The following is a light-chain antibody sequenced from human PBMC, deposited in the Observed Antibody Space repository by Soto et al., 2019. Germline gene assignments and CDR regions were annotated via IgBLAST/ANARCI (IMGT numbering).Light chain of an antibody. Sequence: EIVFAHSPGTLSFSPVERATLSCRASQSVSSRYLAWYQQKPGQAPRPLIYATSSRATDVPDRFSGSGSGTDFTLTISRLEPEDFAVYYCQQYGNSLPWTFGQGTKVDIK. CDR3: QQYGNSLPWT. V-gene: IGKV3-20*01. CDR1: QSVSSRY. CDR2: ATS. J-gene: IGKJ1*01.